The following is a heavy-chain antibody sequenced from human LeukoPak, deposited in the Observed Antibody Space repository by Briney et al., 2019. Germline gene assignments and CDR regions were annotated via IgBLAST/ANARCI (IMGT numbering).Heavy chain of an antibody. V-gene: IGHV3-48*04. CDR2: ISSSSSTI. J-gene: IGHJ4*02. Sequence: PGGSLRLSCAASGFTFSSYSMYWVRQAPGKGLEWVSYISSSSSTIYYADSVKGRFTISRDNAKNTLYLQMNSLRAEDTAVYYCAKSLSSDFWSGYYSPFDYWGQGTLVTVSS. CDR3: AKSLSSDFWSGYYSPFDY. D-gene: IGHD3-3*01. CDR1: GFTFSSYS.